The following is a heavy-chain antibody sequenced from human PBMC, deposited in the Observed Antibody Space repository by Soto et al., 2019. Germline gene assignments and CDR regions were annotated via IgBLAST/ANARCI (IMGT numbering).Heavy chain of an antibody. V-gene: IGHV3-30-3*01. J-gene: IGHJ4*02. D-gene: IGHD3-16*01. CDR1: GFTFSSYA. CDR3: ARGMDDYVWGSSTAYS. CDR2: ISYDVSNK. Sequence: PGGSLRLSCAASGFTFSSYAMHWVRQAPGKGLEWVAVISYDVSNKYYADSVKGRFTISRDNSKNTLYLQMNSLRAEDTAVYYCARGMDDYVWGSSTAYSWGQGTLVTVSS.